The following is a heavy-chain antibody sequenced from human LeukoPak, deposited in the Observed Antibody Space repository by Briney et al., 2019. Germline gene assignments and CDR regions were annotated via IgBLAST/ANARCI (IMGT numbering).Heavy chain of an antibody. CDR1: GGSISSSSYY. J-gene: IGHJ6*03. D-gene: IGHD3-10*01. CDR3: ASRGEPLGGTYYYYMDV. Sequence: SETLSLTCTVSGGSISSSSYYWGWIRQPPGKGLEWIGSIYYSGSTYYNPSLKSRVTISVDTSKNQFSLKLSSVTAADTAVYYCASRGEPLGGTYYYYMDVWGKGTTVTVSS. V-gene: IGHV4-39*01. CDR2: IYYSGST.